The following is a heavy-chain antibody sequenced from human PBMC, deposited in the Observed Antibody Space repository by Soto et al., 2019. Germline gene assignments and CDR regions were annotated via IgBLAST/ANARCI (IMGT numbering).Heavy chain of an antibody. CDR1: GYTFTSFG. J-gene: IGHJ3*02. CDR3: AKDGYGNNDGDALHI. Sequence: QGQLVQSGAEVKKPGASVKVSCKASGYTFTSFGITWVRQAPGQGLEWMGWISTYNGKANYAQKLQGRVTVTRDTSTNTAYMELRSLRSDDTAVYDCAKDGYGNNDGDALHIWGQGTMVTVSS. V-gene: IGHV1-18*04. D-gene: IGHD4-4*01. CDR2: ISTYNGKA.